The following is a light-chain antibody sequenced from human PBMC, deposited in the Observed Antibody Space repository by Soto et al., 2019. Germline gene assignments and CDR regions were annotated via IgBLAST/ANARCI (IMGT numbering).Light chain of an antibody. CDR3: QQYDNWPLT. V-gene: IGKV3-15*01. CDR1: QSVSRN. Sequence: EIVMTQSQDTLSVSPGERATLSCRAGQSVSRNLAWYQQKSGQTPRLLIYGASTRTTDIPARFSGSGSGTEFTLTISSLQAEDFAVYYCQQYDNWPLTFGGGTKVEIK. CDR2: GAS. J-gene: IGKJ4*01.